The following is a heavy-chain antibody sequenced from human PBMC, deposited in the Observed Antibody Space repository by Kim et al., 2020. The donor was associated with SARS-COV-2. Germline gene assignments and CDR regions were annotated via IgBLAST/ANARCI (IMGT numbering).Heavy chain of an antibody. J-gene: IGHJ6*03. D-gene: IGHD4-17*01. V-gene: IGHV1-8*01. CDR3: ARGQILYGDYVFHVPLYYYYYMDV. Sequence: ASVKVSCKASGYTFTSYDINWVRQATGQGLEWMGWMNPNSGNTGYAQKFRGRVTMTRNTSISTAYMELSSLRSEDTAVYYCARGQILYGDYVFHVPLYYYYYMDVWGKGTTVTVSS. CDR2: MNPNSGNT. CDR1: GYTFTSYD.